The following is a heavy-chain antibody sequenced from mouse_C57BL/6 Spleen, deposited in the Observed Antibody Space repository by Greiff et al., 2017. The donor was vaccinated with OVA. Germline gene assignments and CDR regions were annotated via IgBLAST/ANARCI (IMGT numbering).Heavy chain of an antibody. CDR2: IRSKSNNYAT. CDR3: VRESDDYDGGFAY. J-gene: IGHJ3*01. Sequence: EVKRVESGGGLVQPKGSLKLSCAASGFSFTLYAMNIVRQAAAQGWERVARIRSKSNNYATYYADSVKDSFTISRDDSESMLYLQRNNLKTEDTAVYYCVRESDDYDGGFAYWGQGTLVTVSA. D-gene: IGHD2-4*01. CDR1: GFSFTLYA. V-gene: IGHV10-1*01.